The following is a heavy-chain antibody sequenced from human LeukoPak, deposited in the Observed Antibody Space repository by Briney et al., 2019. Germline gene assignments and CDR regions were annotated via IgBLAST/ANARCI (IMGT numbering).Heavy chain of an antibody. D-gene: IGHD6-6*01. CDR3: ARDRQYSSSPRGYFDL. Sequence: GGSLRLSCAASGFTFSSYAMSWVRQAPGKGLEWVSAISGSGGSTYYADSVKGRFTISRDNSKNTLYLQMNSLRAEDTAVYYCARDRQYSSSPRGYFDLWGRGTLVTVSS. V-gene: IGHV3-23*01. J-gene: IGHJ2*01. CDR1: GFTFSSYA. CDR2: ISGSGGST.